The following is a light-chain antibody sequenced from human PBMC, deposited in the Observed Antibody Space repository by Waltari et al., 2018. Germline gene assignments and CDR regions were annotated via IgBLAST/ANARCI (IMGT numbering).Light chain of an antibody. Sequence: EIVLTQSPATLSLSPGERATLSCRASQSVYSAFLAWYQQKPGLAPRLLVYDAFNRASGIPDRFSGSGSGTDCTLTISRLEPEDFAVYYCQQYGYSPWTFGQGTKVEIK. V-gene: IGKV3D-20*01. CDR3: QQYGYSPWT. CDR2: DAF. J-gene: IGKJ1*01. CDR1: QSVYSAF.